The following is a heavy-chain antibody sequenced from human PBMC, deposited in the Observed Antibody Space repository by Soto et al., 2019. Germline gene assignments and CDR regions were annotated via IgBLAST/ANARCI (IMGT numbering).Heavy chain of an antibody. Sequence: SETLSLTCTVSGGSISSYYWSWIRQPPGKGLEWIGYIYYSGSTNYNPSLKSRVTISVDTSKNQFSLKLSSVTAADTAVYYCARQQWLVLNAFDIWGQGTMVIV. J-gene: IGHJ3*02. D-gene: IGHD6-19*01. CDR2: IYYSGST. CDR1: GGSISSYY. CDR3: ARQQWLVLNAFDI. V-gene: IGHV4-59*01.